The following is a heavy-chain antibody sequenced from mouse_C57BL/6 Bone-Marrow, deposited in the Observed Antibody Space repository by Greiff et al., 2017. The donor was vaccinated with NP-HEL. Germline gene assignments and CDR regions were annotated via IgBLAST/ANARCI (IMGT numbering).Heavy chain of an antibody. V-gene: IGHV1-80*01. CDR1: GYEFSNYW. J-gene: IGHJ3*01. CDR3: TRGAY. CDR2: IYPGDGDT. Sequence: VKLQESGAELVKPGASVKISCKASGYEFSNYWMNWVKQRPGKGLEWIGQIYPGDGDTNYNGKFKDKATLTADKSSSTAYMQLSRLTSESSAVYFCTRGAYWGQGTLVTVSA.